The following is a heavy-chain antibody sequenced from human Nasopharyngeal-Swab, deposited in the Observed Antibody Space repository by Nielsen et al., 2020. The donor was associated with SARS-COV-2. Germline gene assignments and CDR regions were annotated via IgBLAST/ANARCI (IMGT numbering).Heavy chain of an antibody. J-gene: IGHJ6*02. CDR1: GFTFSSYA. CDR3: AKDSYDSSGYSYYYGMDV. D-gene: IGHD3-22*01. CDR2: IRGSGGST. Sequence: GEALKIPCAASGFTFSSYAMSWGRQAPGKGLEWVSAIRGSGGSTYYADSVKGRFTVSRDKSKNTLYLQMNSLRAEGTAVYYCAKDSYDSSGYSYYYGMDVWGQGTTVTVSS. V-gene: IGHV3-23*01.